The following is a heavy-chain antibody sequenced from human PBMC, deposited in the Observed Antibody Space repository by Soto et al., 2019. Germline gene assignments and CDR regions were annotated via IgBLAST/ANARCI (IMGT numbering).Heavy chain of an antibody. CDR2: INYSGTT. CDR1: GGSINSGDYY. V-gene: IGHV4-30-4*01. J-gene: IGHJ4*01. CDR3: VSGYGDEGDYYFDY. D-gene: IGHD4-17*01. Sequence: QMQLQESGPGQVKPSQTLSLSCTVSGGSINSGDYYWSWIRQPPGKGLEWIGYINYSGTTYHNPSLKGRVAITIDTSRNQFSLSLTSVTAADTAVYYCVSGYGDEGDYYFDYRGHGVLVSVSS.